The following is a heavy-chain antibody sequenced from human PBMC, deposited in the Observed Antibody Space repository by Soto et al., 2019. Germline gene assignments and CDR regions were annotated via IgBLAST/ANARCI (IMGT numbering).Heavy chain of an antibody. D-gene: IGHD6-13*01. CDR1: RYTFNSYS. J-gene: IGHJ4*02. CDR3: ATSGSSSWYFDY. V-gene: IGHV1-18*04. Sequence: QVQLVQSGAEVKKPGASVKVSCKASRYTFNSYSLSWVRQAPGQGLEWMGWSNAYSGKTNYAQNFLGRVAMTIDTFTNTAYMEVRSLRSDDTAVYYCATSGSSSWYFDYWGQGTLVTVSS. CDR2: SNAYSGKT.